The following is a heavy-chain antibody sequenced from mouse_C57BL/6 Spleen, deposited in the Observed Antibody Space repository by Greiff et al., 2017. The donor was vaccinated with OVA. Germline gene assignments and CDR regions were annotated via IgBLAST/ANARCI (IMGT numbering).Heavy chain of an antibody. CDR3: ARRADGYYFDD. CDR1: GYTFTSYW. V-gene: IGHV1-55*01. CDR2: IYPGSGST. Sequence: QVQLQQPGAELVKPGASVKLSCKASGYTFTSYWITWVKQRPGQGLEWIGDIYPGSGSTNYNEKFKSKATLTVDTASNTAYLQLSSLKSEDSAVYYCARRADGYYFDDWGQGTTLTVAS. J-gene: IGHJ2*01. D-gene: IGHD2-3*01.